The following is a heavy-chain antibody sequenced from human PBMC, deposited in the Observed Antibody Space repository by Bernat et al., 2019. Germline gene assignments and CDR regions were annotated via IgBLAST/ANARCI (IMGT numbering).Heavy chain of an antibody. CDR3: AGTTVTIATHRAYAFDI. V-gene: IGHV4-30-2*01. J-gene: IGHJ3*02. CDR2: IYHSGST. CDR1: GGSISSGGYS. D-gene: IGHD4-17*01. Sequence: QLQLQESGSGLVKPSQTLSLTCAVSGGSISSGGYSWSWIRQPPGKGLEWIGYIYHSGSTYYNPSLKSRVTISVDRSKNQFSLKLSSVTAADTAVYYGAGTTVTIATHRAYAFDIWGQGTMVTVSS.